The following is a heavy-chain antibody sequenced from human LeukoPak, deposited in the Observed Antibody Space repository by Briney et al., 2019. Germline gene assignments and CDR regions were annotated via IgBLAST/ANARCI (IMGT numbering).Heavy chain of an antibody. J-gene: IGHJ5*02. D-gene: IGHD2-15*01. CDR2: INHSGST. V-gene: IGHV4-34*01. CDR3: ARDHCSGGSCYSGQGPNWFDP. Sequence: PSETLSLTCAVYGGSFSGYYWSWIRQPPGKGLEWIGEINHSGSTNYNPSLKSRVTISVDTSKNQFSLKLSSVTAAGTAVYYCARDHCSGGSCYSGQGPNWFDPWGQGTLVTVSS. CDR1: GGSFSGYY.